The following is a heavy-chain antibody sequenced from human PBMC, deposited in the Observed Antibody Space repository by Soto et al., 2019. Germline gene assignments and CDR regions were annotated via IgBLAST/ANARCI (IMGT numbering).Heavy chain of an antibody. Sequence: QVQLVESGGGLVKPGGSLRLSCAASGFTFSDYYMSWIRQAPGKGLEWVSYISSSSSYTNYADSVKGRFTISRDNAKNSLYLQMNSLRAEDTAVYYCARAAYDSSGYFWYFDLWGRGTLVTVSS. CDR2: ISSSSSYT. J-gene: IGHJ2*01. D-gene: IGHD3-22*01. V-gene: IGHV3-11*05. CDR1: GFTFSDYY. CDR3: ARAAYDSSGYFWYFDL.